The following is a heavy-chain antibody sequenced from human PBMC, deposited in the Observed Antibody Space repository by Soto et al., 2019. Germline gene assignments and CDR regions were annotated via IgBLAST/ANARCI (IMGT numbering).Heavy chain of an antibody. D-gene: IGHD6-19*01. CDR2: IIPALGTL. V-gene: IGHV1-69*06. CDR3: ASSYGISWYGDY. J-gene: IGHJ4*02. Sequence: GVSVKVSCKASGDSFNNYPVTWVRHAPGQGLEWMGGIIPALGTLNYAQKFEGRVTLTADTSTNTAYMELSSLRSEDTAVYYCASSYGISWYGDYWGQGTLVTVSS. CDR1: GDSFNNYP.